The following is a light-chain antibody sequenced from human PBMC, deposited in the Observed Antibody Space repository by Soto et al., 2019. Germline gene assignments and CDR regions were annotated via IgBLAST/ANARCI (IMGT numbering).Light chain of an antibody. Sequence: QSVLTQPPSASGSPGMSVTLSCSGTDNDVGRYDYVSWYQQHPGKAPKLLIYEVSKRPSGVPDRFSASKSGNTPSLTVSGLQGEDEADYYCMSYVGGNSVAFGGGTKLTVL. V-gene: IGLV2-8*01. CDR3: MSYVGGNSVA. J-gene: IGLJ2*01. CDR1: DNDVGRYDY. CDR2: EVS.